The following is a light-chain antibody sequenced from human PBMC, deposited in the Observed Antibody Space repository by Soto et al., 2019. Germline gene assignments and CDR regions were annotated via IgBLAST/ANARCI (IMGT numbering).Light chain of an antibody. J-gene: IGKJ5*01. CDR3: QQYGGSPPVT. CDR2: GAS. CDR1: RRVSSTY. Sequence: EIVLTQSPGTLSLSPGDGATLSCRASRRVSSTYLAWYQQRPGQAPRLLIYGASTRARGIPDRFSGTGSGTDFSLTISRLEPEDFAVYFCQQYGGSPPVTFGQGTRLEIK. V-gene: IGKV3-20*01.